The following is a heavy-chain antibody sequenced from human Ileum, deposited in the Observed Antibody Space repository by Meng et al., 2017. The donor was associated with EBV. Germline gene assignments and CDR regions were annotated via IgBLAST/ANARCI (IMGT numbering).Heavy chain of an antibody. CDR1: GGSFSGYY. D-gene: IGHD3-10*01. CDR3: ARGNKVSDRGFDY. Sequence: VQLQEWGVGLLQPSGTLALTCAVYGGSFSGYYWSWIRQPPGKGLEWIGEINHSGSTNYNPSLKSRVTISVDTSKNQFSLKLSSVTAADTAVYYCARGNKVSDRGFDYWGQGTLVTVSS. CDR2: INHSGST. J-gene: IGHJ4*02. V-gene: IGHV4-34*01.